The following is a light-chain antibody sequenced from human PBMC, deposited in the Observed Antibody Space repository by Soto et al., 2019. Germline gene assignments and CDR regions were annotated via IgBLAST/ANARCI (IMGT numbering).Light chain of an antibody. CDR2: GAS. CDR1: QSVSSSY. J-gene: IGKJ4*01. CDR3: EQYDKSIT. Sequence: EIVMRKSPATLSLSPGERATLSCRASQSVSSSYLAWYQQKPGQAPRLLIYGASSRATGIPDRFSGSGSGTDFTLTINSLEPEDFGVYCCEQYDKSITFGGGTKVDIK. V-gene: IGKV3-20*01.